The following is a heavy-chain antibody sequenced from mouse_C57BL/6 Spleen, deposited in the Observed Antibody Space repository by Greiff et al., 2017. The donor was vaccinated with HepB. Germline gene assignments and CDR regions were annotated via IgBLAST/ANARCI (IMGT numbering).Heavy chain of an antibody. Sequence: QVQLQQSGAELVRPGASVKLSCKASGYTFTSYGISWVKQRTGQGLEWIGEIYPRSGNTYYNEKFKGKATLTADKSSSTAYMELRSLTSEDSAVYFCARISTTVVDPYYFDYWGQGTTVTVSS. V-gene: IGHV1-81*01. CDR3: ARISTTVVDPYYFDY. D-gene: IGHD1-1*01. CDR2: IYPRSGNT. J-gene: IGHJ2*01. CDR1: GYTFTSYG.